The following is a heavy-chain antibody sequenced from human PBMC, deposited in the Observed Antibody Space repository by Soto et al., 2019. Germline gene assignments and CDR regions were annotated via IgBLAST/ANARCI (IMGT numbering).Heavy chain of an antibody. CDR3: ARVRMTTATFYYYYAMDV. D-gene: IGHD4-17*01. Sequence: SETLSLTCAVYVGSFSAYYWSCIRHPPGKWLEWIGEVNHSGSTNYNPSLKSRVTISIDTSKNQFSLKLSSVTAADTAVYYCARVRMTTATFYYYYAMDVWGQGTTVTVSS. J-gene: IGHJ6*02. CDR1: VGSFSAYY. V-gene: IGHV4-34*01. CDR2: VNHSGST.